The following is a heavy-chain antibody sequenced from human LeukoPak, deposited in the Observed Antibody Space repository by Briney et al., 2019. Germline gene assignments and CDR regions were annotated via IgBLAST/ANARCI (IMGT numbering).Heavy chain of an antibody. V-gene: IGHV3-21*01. D-gene: IGHD3-22*01. CDR1: GFTFSSYS. Sequence: PGGSLRLSCAASGFTFSSYSMNWVRKAPGKGLEWVSSISSSSSYIYYADSVKGRFTISRDNAKNSLYLQMNSLRAEDTAVYYCARAVPSTYYYDSSGYPDYWGQGTLVTVSS. J-gene: IGHJ4*02. CDR2: ISSSSSYI. CDR3: ARAVPSTYYYDSSGYPDY.